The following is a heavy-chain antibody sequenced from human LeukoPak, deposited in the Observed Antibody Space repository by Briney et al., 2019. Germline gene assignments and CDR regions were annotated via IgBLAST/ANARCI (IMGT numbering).Heavy chain of an antibody. CDR3: AKIIVVSKAFFDY. Sequence: GGSLRLSCSVSGFSFDDYAMHWVRQSPGKGLEWVSAISGSGGSTYYADSVKGRFTISRDNSKNTLYLQMNSLRAEDTAVYYCAKIIVVSKAFFDYWGQGTLVTVSS. V-gene: IGHV3-23*01. CDR1: GFSFDDYA. J-gene: IGHJ4*02. CDR2: ISGSGGST. D-gene: IGHD2-15*01.